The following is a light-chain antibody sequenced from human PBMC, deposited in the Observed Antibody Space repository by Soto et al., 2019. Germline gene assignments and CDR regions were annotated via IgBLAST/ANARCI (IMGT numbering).Light chain of an antibody. CDR2: AAS. CDR3: QQYDTSPRT. CDR1: QSVSSGY. Sequence: NVLTQSPGTLSLSPGERATLSCQASQSVSSGYLAWYQQKPGQAPRILIYAASSRATGIPDRFSGSGSGTDFTLSISRLEPEDFAVYYCQQYDTSPRTFGQGTKVDIK. V-gene: IGKV3-20*01. J-gene: IGKJ1*01.